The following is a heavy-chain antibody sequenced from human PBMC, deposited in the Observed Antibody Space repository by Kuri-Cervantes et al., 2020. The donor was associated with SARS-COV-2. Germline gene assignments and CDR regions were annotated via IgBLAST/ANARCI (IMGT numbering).Heavy chain of an antibody. V-gene: IGHV3-48*04. CDR2: ISSSGSTI. Sequence: GESLKISCAASGFTFSSYSMNWVRQAPGKGLEWVSYISSSGSTIYYADSVKGRFTISRDNAKNSLYLQMNSLRAEDTAVYYCARVEYSNYYFDYWGQGTLVTVSS. D-gene: IGHD4-11*01. CDR3: ARVEYSNYYFDY. CDR1: GFTFSSYS. J-gene: IGHJ4*02.